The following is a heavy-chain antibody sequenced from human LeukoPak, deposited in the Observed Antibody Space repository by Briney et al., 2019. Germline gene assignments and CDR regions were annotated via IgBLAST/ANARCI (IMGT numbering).Heavy chain of an antibody. CDR1: GGSISSYY. D-gene: IGHD5-24*01. Sequence: SETLSLTCSGSGGSISSYYWSWIRQSPENGLEWIGYIYNSGNTNYNLFLKSRVTISADTSKNQFSLKLTSVTAADTAVYYCARYRGTYGYYFDYWGQGKLVIVSS. CDR3: ARYRGTYGYYFDY. CDR2: IYNSGNT. V-gene: IGHV4-59*01. J-gene: IGHJ4*02.